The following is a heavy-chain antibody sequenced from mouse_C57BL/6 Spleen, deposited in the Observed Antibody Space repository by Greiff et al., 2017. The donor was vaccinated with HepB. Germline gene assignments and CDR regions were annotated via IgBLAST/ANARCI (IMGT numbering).Heavy chain of an antibody. Sequence: VQLQQSGPELVKPGASVKISCKASGYTFTDYYMNWVKQSHGKSLEWIGDINPNNGGTSYNQKFKGKATLTVDKSSSTAYMELRSLTSEDSAVYYCARRLYGNSFDYWGQGTTRTVSS. V-gene: IGHV1-26*01. CDR2: INPNNGGT. J-gene: IGHJ2*01. CDR3: ARRLYGNSFDY. D-gene: IGHD2-1*01. CDR1: GYTFTDYY.